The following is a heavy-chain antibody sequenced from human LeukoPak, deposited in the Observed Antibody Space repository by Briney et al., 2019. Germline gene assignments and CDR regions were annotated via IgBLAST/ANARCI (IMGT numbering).Heavy chain of an antibody. Sequence: GGSLRLSCEASGFTFNDYAMSWVRQSPGKGLEWVSAMTGSGGGTYPADSVKGRFAISRDNSKNTVYLQMNSLRAEDTALYYCTTESFHYWGQGSLVAVSS. V-gene: IGHV3-23*01. CDR1: GFTFNDYA. D-gene: IGHD3-10*01. CDR2: MTGSGGGT. J-gene: IGHJ4*02. CDR3: TTESFHY.